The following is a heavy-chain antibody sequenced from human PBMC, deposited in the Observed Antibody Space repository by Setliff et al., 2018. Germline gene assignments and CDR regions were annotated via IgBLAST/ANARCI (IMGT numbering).Heavy chain of an antibody. J-gene: IGHJ4*02. Sequence: AGGSLRLSCAASGFTFDVYDLNWVRQAPGKGLEWVSSINWNGDRTTYADSVKGRFTISRDNAKKSLYLQMNRLRAEDTAFYYCAKDRSRDYDDSSGYDHWGQGTLVTVS. CDR3: AKDRSRDYDDSSGYDH. CDR1: GFTFDVYD. V-gene: IGHV3-20*04. D-gene: IGHD3-22*01. CDR2: INWNGDRT.